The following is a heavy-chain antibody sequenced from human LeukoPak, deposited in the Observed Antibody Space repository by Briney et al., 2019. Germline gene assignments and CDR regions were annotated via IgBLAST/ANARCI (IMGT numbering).Heavy chain of an antibody. CDR3: ARDRDIVATIYYFDY. V-gene: IGHV3-33*01. Sequence: GGSLILSCSASGFTFSSYGMHWVRQAPGKGLEWVAVIWYDGSNKYYADSVKGRFTISRDNSENTLYLQMNSLRAEDTAVYYCARDRDIVATIYYFDYWGQGTLVTVSS. CDR1: GFTFSSYG. D-gene: IGHD5-12*01. J-gene: IGHJ4*02. CDR2: IWYDGSNK.